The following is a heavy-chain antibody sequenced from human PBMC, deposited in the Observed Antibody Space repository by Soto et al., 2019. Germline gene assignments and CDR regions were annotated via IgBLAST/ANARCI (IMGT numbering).Heavy chain of an antibody. CDR3: ARVVFGYSYGYPDY. J-gene: IGHJ4*02. CDR2: IYYSGST. D-gene: IGHD5-18*01. Sequence: PSETLSLTCTVSGGSISSGDYYWSWIRQPPGKGLEWIGYIYYSGSTYYNPSLKSRVTISVDTSKNQFSLKLSSVTAADTAVYYCARVVFGYSYGYPDYWGQGTLVTVSS. V-gene: IGHV4-30-4*01. CDR1: GGSISSGDYY.